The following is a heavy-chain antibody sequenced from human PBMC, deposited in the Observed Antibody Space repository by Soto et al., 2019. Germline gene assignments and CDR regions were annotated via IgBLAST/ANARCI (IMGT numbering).Heavy chain of an antibody. D-gene: IGHD5-18*01. J-gene: IGHJ4*02. Sequence: PSETLSLTCTVSGGSIISSSYYWGWIRQPPGKGLEWIGSIYYSGSPYYNPSLKSRVTISVDTSKNQFSLKLSSVTAADTAVYYCARTLLNVDTGLFDYWGQGTLVTVSS. CDR3: ARTLLNVDTGLFDY. CDR2: IYYSGSP. CDR1: GGSIISSSYY. V-gene: IGHV4-39*01.